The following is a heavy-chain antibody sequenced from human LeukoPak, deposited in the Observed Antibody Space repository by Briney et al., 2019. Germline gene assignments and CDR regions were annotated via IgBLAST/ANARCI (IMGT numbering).Heavy chain of an antibody. CDR3: AREGIAAAGGRLFDP. CDR2: IYNSGST. Sequence: PSQTLSLTCTVSGGSISSGGYYWNWIRQHPGKGLEWIGYIYNSGSTYYNPSLKSRSTISVDTSKNQFSLKLSSVTAADTAVYYCAREGIAAAGGRLFDPWGQGTLVTVSS. CDR1: GGSISSGGYY. J-gene: IGHJ5*02. D-gene: IGHD6-13*01. V-gene: IGHV4-31*03.